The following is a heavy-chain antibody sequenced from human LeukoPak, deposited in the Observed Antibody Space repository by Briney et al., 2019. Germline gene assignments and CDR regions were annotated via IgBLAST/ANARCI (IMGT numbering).Heavy chain of an antibody. CDR1: GGTFSSYA. J-gene: IGHJ1*01. V-gene: IGHV1-69*01. D-gene: IGHD4-17*01. CDR3: AREIFYGDYSPGNFQH. CDR2: IIPILGTA. Sequence: SVKVSCKASGGTFSSYAISWVRQAPGQGLEWMGGIIPILGTANYAQKFQGRVTITADESTSTAYMELSSLRSEDTAVYYCAREIFYGDYSPGNFQHWGQGTLVTVSS.